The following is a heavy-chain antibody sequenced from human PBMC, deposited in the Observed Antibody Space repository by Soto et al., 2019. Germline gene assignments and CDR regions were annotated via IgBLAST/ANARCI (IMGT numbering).Heavy chain of an antibody. CDR1: GGSISSYY. J-gene: IGHJ3*02. D-gene: IGHD3-22*01. CDR3: ARDSSGYPLRYDAFDI. Sequence: SETLSLTCTVSGGSISSYYWSWIRQPPGKGLEWIGYIYYSGSTNYNPSLKSRVTISVDTSKNQFSLKLSSVTAADTAVYYCARDSSGYPLRYDAFDIWGQGTMVTVSS. CDR2: IYYSGST. V-gene: IGHV4-59*01.